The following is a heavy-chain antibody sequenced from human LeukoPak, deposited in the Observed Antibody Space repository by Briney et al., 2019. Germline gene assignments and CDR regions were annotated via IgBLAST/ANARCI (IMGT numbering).Heavy chain of an antibody. Sequence: GESLKISCKGSGYSFTSYWIGWVRQMPGKGLEWMGIIYPGDSDTRYSPSFQGQVTISAEKSISTAYLQWNSLKASDTAMYYCARHSGSYYHGMDVWGQGTTVTVSS. CDR1: GYSFTSYW. V-gene: IGHV5-51*01. J-gene: IGHJ6*02. CDR3: ARHSGSYYHGMDV. D-gene: IGHD5-12*01. CDR2: IYPGDSDT.